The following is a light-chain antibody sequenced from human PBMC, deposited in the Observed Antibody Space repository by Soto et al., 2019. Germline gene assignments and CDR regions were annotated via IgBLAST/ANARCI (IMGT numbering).Light chain of an antibody. CDR2: AAA. V-gene: IGKV1-39*01. CDR1: QSISRY. J-gene: IGKJ2*01. CDR3: QQSYIPPYT. Sequence: DIQMTQYPSSMSASVGDSVTIICRASQSISRYLNWYQQRPGKVPKVLIYAAASLQSGVPPRVTGNVAGTEFPLTISGLQPEDVATYYCQQSYIPPYTFGQVTKLDI.